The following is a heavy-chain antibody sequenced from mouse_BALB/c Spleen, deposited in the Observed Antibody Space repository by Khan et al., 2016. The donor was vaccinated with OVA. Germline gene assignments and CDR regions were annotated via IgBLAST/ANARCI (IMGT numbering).Heavy chain of an antibody. V-gene: IGHV2-3*01. J-gene: IGHJ4*01. CDR3: ARFITTAYAMDY. CDR1: GFSLTNYG. CDR2: IWGDGST. D-gene: IGHD1-2*01. Sequence: VQLVETGPGLVAPSQSLSITCTVSGFSLTNYGVNWIRQPPGKGLEWLGVIWGDGSTNYHSALISRLSISKDNSKSQVFLKLNSLQTDDTATYXCARFITTAYAMDYWGQGTSVTVSS.